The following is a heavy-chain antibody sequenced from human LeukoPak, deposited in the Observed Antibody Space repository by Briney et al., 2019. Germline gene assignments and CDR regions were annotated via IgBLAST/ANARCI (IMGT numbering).Heavy chain of an antibody. CDR1: GDSISSRSYY. Sequence: PSETLSLTCTVSGDSISSRSYYWSWIRQHPGKGLEWIGYIYYSGSTYYNPSLKSRLTMSVDTSENQFSLKLTSVTAADTAVYYCARTHGSGSYIFDYWGQGTLVTVSS. D-gene: IGHD3-10*01. V-gene: IGHV4-31*03. J-gene: IGHJ4*02. CDR3: ARTHGSGSYIFDY. CDR2: IYYSGST.